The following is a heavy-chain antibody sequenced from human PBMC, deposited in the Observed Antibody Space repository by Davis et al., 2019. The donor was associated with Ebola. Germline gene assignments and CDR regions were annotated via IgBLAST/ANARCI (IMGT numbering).Heavy chain of an antibody. CDR3: ARGSR. CDR2: IYYSGST. Sequence: GSLRLSCAVYGGSFSGYYWSWIRQHPGKGLEWIGYIYYSGSTYYNPSLKSRVTISVDKSKNQFSLKLSSVTAADTAVYYCARGSRWGQGTLVTVSS. V-gene: IGHV4-34*01. J-gene: IGHJ4*02. CDR1: GGSFSGYY.